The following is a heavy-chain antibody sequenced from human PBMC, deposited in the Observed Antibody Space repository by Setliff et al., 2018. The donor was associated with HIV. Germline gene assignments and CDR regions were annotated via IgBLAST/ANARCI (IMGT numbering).Heavy chain of an antibody. D-gene: IGHD6-13*01. CDR3: ARLPAWTPGIAADVTDY. CDR2: INPNSGGT. CDR1: GYTFTGYY. V-gene: IGHV1-2*02. Sequence: ASVKVSCKASGYTFTGYYMHWVRQAPGQGLEWMGWINPNSGGTTYAQKFQGRVTMTRDTSISTAYMEVSRLRSDDTALYYCARLPAWTPGIAADVTDYWGQGTLVTVSS. J-gene: IGHJ4*02.